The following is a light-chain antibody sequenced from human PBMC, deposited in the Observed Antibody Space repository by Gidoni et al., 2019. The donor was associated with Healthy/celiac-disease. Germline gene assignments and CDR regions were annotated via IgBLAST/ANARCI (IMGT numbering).Light chain of an antibody. V-gene: IGKV1-39*01. J-gene: IGKJ1*01. CDR3: RQSYRTPRT. CDR1: QSINSY. CDR2: AAS. Sequence: DIQMTQSPSSLSASVGDRVTITCRAIQSINSYLKWYQPKPGTAPKLLNYAASSFQRGVPSRFSGSGSGTDFTLTIRSLQPVAFASYYCRQSYRTPRTFGQGTKVEIK.